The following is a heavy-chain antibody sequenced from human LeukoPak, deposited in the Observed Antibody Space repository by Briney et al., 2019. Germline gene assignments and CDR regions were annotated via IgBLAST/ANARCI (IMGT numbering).Heavy chain of an antibody. J-gene: IGHJ4*02. CDR3: ARLPPVGPGLDDY. CDR1: GGSFSGYY. Sequence: SETLSLTCAVYGGSFSGYYWSWIRQPPGKGLEWIGEINHSGSTNYNPSLKSRVSISADTSKNQFSLKLRSVPAADTAVYYCARLPPVGPGLDDYWGQGTLVTVSS. D-gene: IGHD3/OR15-3a*01. V-gene: IGHV4-34*01. CDR2: INHSGST.